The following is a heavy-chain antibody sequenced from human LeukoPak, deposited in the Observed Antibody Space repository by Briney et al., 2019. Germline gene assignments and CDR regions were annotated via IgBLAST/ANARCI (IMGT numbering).Heavy chain of an antibody. D-gene: IGHD6-13*01. CDR1: GGSISGSGYY. V-gene: IGHV4-39*01. CDR3: ARGRQLALDY. CDR2: IYYSGST. J-gene: IGHJ4*02. Sequence: SETLSLTCSVSGGSISGSGYYWGWIRQPPGKGLEWIGSIYYSGSTYYNPSLESRVTISVDTSKNQFSLKLSSVTAADTAVYYCARGRQLALDYWGQGTLVTVSS.